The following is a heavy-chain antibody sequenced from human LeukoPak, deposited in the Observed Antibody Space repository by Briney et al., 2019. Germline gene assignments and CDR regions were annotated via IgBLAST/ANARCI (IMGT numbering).Heavy chain of an antibody. CDR3: ARVGSGSYFDY. Sequence: SETLSLTCTVSGGSVSSGSYYWSWIRQPPGKGLEWMGYIYYSGSTNYNPSLKSRVTISVDTSKNQFSLKLSSVTAADTAVYYCARVGSGSYFDYWGQGTLVTVSS. CDR2: IYYSGST. J-gene: IGHJ4*02. V-gene: IGHV4-61*01. CDR1: GGSVSSGSYY. D-gene: IGHD1-26*01.